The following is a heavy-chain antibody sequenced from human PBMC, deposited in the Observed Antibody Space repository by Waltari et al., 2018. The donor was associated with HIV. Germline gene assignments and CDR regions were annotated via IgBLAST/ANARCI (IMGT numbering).Heavy chain of an antibody. CDR3: ARGSGYYYFDY. Sequence: EVQLVESGGGLVQPGGPLSLSCAASGFTFSRHLMHWVRQVPGKGLEWILGMSTDGNSVRSADSVKGRFTISRDNTKNTLYLQMNSLRVEDTAVYYCARGSGYYYFDYWGQGTRVTVSS. CDR1: GFTFSRHL. J-gene: IGHJ4*02. CDR2: MSTDGNSV. D-gene: IGHD3-22*01. V-gene: IGHV3-74*01.